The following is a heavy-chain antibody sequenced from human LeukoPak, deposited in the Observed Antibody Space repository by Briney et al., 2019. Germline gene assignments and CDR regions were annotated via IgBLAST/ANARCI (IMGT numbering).Heavy chain of an antibody. CDR1: GYTFSSYA. CDR3: ARALYYYDSSGYYYLGY. CDR2: ISYDGSNK. Sequence: GGSLRLSCAASGYTFSSYAMHWVRQAPGKGLEWVAVISYDGSNKYYADSVKGRFTISRDNSKNTLYLQMNSLRAEDTAVYYCARALYYYDSSGYYYLGYWGQGTLVTVSS. V-gene: IGHV3-30-3*01. J-gene: IGHJ4*02. D-gene: IGHD3-22*01.